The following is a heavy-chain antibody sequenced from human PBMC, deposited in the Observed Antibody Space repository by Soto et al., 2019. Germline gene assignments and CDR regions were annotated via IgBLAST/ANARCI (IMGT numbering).Heavy chain of an antibody. CDR1: GYTFSSYG. CDR2: ISVDNGNT. CDR3: ARVKQGDNRHPIGNPYYYYMDV. V-gene: IGHV1-18*01. J-gene: IGHJ6*03. D-gene: IGHD3-16*01. Sequence: QVQLVQSGPEVKKPGASVKVSCKASGYTFSSYGISWVRQAPGQGFEWMAWISVDNGNTNFAQRFQGRVTMTTDTGASTAYMELRSLRSDDTAVYYCARVKQGDNRHPIGNPYYYYMDVWGEGTTVTVSS.